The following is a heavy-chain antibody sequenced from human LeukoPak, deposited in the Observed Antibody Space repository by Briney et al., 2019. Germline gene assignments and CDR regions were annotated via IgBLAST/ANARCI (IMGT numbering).Heavy chain of an antibody. D-gene: IGHD3-9*01. CDR3: ATALRDILTGYYSFDY. Sequence: ASVKVSCKASGYTFTSYGISWVRQAPGQGLEWMGWISAYNGNTNYAQKLQGRVTMTTDTSTSTAYMELRSLRSDDTAVYYCATALRDILTGYYSFDYWGQGTLVTVSS. CDR1: GYTFTSYG. J-gene: IGHJ4*02. V-gene: IGHV1-18*01. CDR2: ISAYNGNT.